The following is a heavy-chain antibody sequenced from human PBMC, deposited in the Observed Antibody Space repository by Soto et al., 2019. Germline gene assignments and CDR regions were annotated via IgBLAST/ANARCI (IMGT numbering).Heavy chain of an antibody. CDR3: ARVYDFWSSYYYYMDV. CDR2: IYSGGST. CDR1: GFTVSSNY. J-gene: IGHJ6*03. V-gene: IGHV3-66*01. D-gene: IGHD3-3*01. Sequence: GGSLRLSCAASGFTVSSNYMSWVRQAPGKGLEWVSLIYSGGSTYYADSVKGRFTISRDNSKNTLYLQMNSLRAEDTAVYYCARVYDFWSSYYYYMDVWGKGTTVTVSS.